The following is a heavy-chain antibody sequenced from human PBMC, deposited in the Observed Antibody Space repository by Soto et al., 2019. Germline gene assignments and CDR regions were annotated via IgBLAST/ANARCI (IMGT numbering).Heavy chain of an antibody. CDR1: GFTFSHYS. J-gene: IGHJ6*03. V-gene: IGHV3-21*01. CDR3: ARGGWFGELLRYYYMDV. D-gene: IGHD3-10*01. Sequence: TGGSLRPSYPASGFTFSHYSMNWVRPAPGKGLEWVSSISSSSSYIYYADSVKGRFTISRDNAKNSLYLQMNSLRAEDTAVYYCARGGWFGELLRYYYMDVWGKGTTVTSP. CDR2: ISSSSSYI.